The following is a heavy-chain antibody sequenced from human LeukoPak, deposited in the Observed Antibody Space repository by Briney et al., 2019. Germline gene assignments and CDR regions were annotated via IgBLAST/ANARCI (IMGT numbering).Heavy chain of an antibody. J-gene: IGHJ4*02. CDR3: AEHPGAAAGTSFDY. V-gene: IGHV3-23*01. CDR1: GFTFSRYV. Sequence: QPGGSLRLSCTASGFTFSRYVMSWVRQAPGKGLEWVSGISGSGGSTYYADSVKGRFTISRDNSKNTLYLQMNSLRAEDTAVYYCAEHPGAAAGTSFDYWGQGTLVTVSS. D-gene: IGHD6-13*01. CDR2: ISGSGGST.